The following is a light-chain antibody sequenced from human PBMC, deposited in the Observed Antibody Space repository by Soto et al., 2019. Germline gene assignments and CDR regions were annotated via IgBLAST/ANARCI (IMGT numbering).Light chain of an antibody. Sequence: DIQMTQSPSPLSASVGDRVTITCRASQSISSYLNWYQQKPGKAPKLLIYAASSLQSGVPSRFSGSGSGTEFTLTISSLQPDDFATYYCQQLNSYPRTFGQGTKVDIK. CDR3: QQLNSYPRT. CDR1: QSISSY. J-gene: IGKJ1*01. V-gene: IGKV1-39*01. CDR2: AAS.